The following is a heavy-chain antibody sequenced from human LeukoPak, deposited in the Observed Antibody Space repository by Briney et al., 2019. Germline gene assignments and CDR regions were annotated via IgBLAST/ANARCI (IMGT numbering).Heavy chain of an antibody. D-gene: IGHD2-21*02. Sequence: ASVKVSCKASGYTFTSYYMHWVRQAPGQGLEWMGIINPSGGSTSYAQKFQGRVTMTRDMSTSTVYMELSSLRSEDTAVYYCARGSPYCGGDCYSYYYYYMDVWGKGTTVTVSS. CDR1: GYTFTSYY. J-gene: IGHJ6*03. CDR2: INPSGGST. CDR3: ARGSPYCGGDCYSYYYYYMDV. V-gene: IGHV1-46*01.